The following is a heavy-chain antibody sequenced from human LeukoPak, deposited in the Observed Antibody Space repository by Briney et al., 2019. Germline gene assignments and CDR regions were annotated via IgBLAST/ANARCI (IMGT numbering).Heavy chain of an antibody. CDR2: IYYSGST. J-gene: IGHJ4*02. V-gene: IGHV4-59*12. CDR3: ASTEYSSSPLRFDY. Sequence: PSETLSLTCTVSGGSISSYYWSWIRQPPGKGLEWIGYIYYSGSTNYNPSLKSRVTISVDTSKNQFSLKLSSVTAAATAVYYCASTEYSSSPLRFDYWGQGTLVTVSS. CDR1: GGSISSYY. D-gene: IGHD6-6*01.